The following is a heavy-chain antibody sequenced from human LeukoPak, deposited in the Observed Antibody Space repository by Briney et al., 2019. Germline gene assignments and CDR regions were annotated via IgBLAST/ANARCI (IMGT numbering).Heavy chain of an antibody. V-gene: IGHV1-3*01. J-gene: IGHJ6*02. CDR2: INAGNGNT. D-gene: IGHD6-13*01. CDR1: GYTFTSYA. CDR3: ASGQQLGNYYYYYGMDV. Sequence: ASVKVSCKASGYTFTSYAMHWVRQAPGQRLEWMGWINAGNGNTKYSRKFQGRVTITRDTSASTAYMELSSLRSEDTAVYYCASGQQLGNYYYYYGMDVWGQGTTVTVSS.